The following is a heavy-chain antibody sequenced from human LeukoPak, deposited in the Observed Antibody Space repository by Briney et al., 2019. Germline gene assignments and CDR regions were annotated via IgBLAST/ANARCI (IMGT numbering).Heavy chain of an antibody. J-gene: IGHJ4*02. CDR1: GGSISSSSYY. Sequence: PSETLSLTCTVSGGSISSSSYYWGWIRQPPGKGLKWIGYIYYSGSTNYNPSLKSRVTISVDTSKNQFSLKLSSVTAADTAVYYCARDGAYGSGTSFDYWGQGTLVTVSS. V-gene: IGHV4-61*01. CDR2: IYYSGST. CDR3: ARDGAYGSGTSFDY. D-gene: IGHD3-10*01.